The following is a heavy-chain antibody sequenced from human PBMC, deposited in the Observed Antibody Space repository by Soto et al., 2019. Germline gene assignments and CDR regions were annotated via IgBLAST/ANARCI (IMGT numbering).Heavy chain of an antibody. CDR1: GGSFSGYY. V-gene: IGHV4-34*01. CDR3: ARGYDFWRY. D-gene: IGHD3-3*01. J-gene: IGHJ1*01. Sequence: SETLPLTCAVYGGSFSGYYWSWIRQTPGKGLEWIGEINHSGSTNYNPYLKSRVTISVDTSKNQFSLKLSSVTAADTALYYCARGYDFWRYCGQGTLVTLSS. CDR2: INHSGST.